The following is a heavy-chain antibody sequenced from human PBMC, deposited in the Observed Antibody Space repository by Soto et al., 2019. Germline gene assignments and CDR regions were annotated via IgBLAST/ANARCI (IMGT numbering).Heavy chain of an antibody. V-gene: IGHV3-74*01. J-gene: IGHJ4*02. CDR2: INSDGSST. CDR1: GFTFSSYW. D-gene: IGHD4-17*01. CDR3: ARSDYGDHFDY. Sequence: EVQLVESGGGLVQPGGSLRLSCAASGFTFSSYWMHWVRQAPGKGLVWVSRINSDGSSTSYADSVKGRFTISRDNAKNTLYPQMNSLRAEDRAVYYFARSDYGDHFDYWGPGTLVTVSS.